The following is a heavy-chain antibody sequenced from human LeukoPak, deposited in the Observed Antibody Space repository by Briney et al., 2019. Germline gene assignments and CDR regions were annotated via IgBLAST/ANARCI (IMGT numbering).Heavy chain of an antibody. Sequence: QPGGSLRLSCAASGFTFSSYGMSWVRQAPGKGLEWVSAISGSGGSTYYADSVKGRFTISRDNSKNTLYLQMNSLRAEDTAVYYCAKDRLAIVVVNPFDYWGQGTLVTVSS. D-gene: IGHD3-22*01. CDR1: GFTFSSYG. V-gene: IGHV3-23*01. J-gene: IGHJ4*02. CDR3: AKDRLAIVVVNPFDY. CDR2: ISGSGGST.